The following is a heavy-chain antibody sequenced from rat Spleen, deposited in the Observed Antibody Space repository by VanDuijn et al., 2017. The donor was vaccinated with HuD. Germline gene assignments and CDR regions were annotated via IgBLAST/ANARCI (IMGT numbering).Heavy chain of an antibody. CDR3: ARLGIAAIGNWFSY. CDR1: GFTFNNYW. CDR2: ITNSGGRT. Sequence: EVQLVESGGGLVQPGGSLKLSCVASGFTFNNYWMTWIRQAPGKGLECIASITNSGGRTHYRDSVKGRFTISRDNAKSTLFLHMDSLRSEDTATYYCARLGIAAIGNWFSYWGQGTLVTVSS. D-gene: IGHD1-2*01. J-gene: IGHJ3*01. V-gene: IGHV5-31*01.